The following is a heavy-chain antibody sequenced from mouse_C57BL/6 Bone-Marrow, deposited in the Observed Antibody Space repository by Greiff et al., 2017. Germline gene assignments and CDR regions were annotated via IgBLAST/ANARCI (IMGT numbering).Heavy chain of an antibody. CDR1: GFTFSSYT. CDR2: ISGGGGNT. Sequence: EVKLEASGGGLVKPGGSLKLSCAASGFTFSSYTMSWVRQTPEKRLQWVAAISGGGGNTYYPDSVKGRFTISRDNDKNILYLQMSSLRSEDTALYYCSRQVTTVLATKYFDVWGTGTTVTVSS. J-gene: IGHJ1*03. D-gene: IGHD1-1*01. V-gene: IGHV5-9*01. CDR3: SRQVTTVLATKYFDV.